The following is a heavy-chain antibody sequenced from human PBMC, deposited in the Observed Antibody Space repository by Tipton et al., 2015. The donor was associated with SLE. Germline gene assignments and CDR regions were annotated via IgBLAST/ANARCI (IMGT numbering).Heavy chain of an antibody. CDR3: ARRGAAAGKTGDY. D-gene: IGHD6-13*01. CDR1: GGSISSGSYY. V-gene: IGHV4-61*09. J-gene: IGHJ4*02. Sequence: TLSLTCTVSGGSISSGSYYWSWIRQPAGKGLEWIGEINHSGSTNYNPSLKSRVTISVDTSKNQFSLKLSSVTAADTAVYYCARRGAAAGKTGDYWGQGTLVTVSS. CDR2: INHSGST.